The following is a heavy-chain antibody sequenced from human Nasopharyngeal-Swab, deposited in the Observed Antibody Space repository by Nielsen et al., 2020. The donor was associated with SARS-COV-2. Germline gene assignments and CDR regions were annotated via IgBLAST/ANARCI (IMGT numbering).Heavy chain of an antibody. CDR3: AIGAAVGTLFHGMDV. J-gene: IGHJ6*02. CDR1: GYRFSSFW. Sequence: GESLKISCKVSGYRFSSFWIAWVRQMPGKGLEWMGIIYPGDSDTRYSPSFQGQVTMSVDKSIRTAYLQWTSLKASDTAKYYCAIGAAVGTLFHGMDVWGQGTMVTVSS. CDR2: IYPGDSDT. D-gene: IGHD1-26*01. V-gene: IGHV5-51*01.